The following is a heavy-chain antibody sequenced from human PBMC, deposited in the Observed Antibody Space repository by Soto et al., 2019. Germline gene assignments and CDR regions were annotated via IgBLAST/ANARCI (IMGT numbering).Heavy chain of an antibody. CDR3: ARDFSPGYSSSWTY. D-gene: IGHD6-13*01. CDR2: IWYDGSNK. V-gene: IGHV3-33*01. J-gene: IGHJ4*02. Sequence: GGSLRLSCAASGFTFSSYGMHWVRQAPGKGLEWVAVIWYDGSNKYYADSVKGRFTISRDNSKNTLYLQMNSLRAEDTAVYYCARDFSPGYSSSWTYWGQGTLVTV. CDR1: GFTFSSYG.